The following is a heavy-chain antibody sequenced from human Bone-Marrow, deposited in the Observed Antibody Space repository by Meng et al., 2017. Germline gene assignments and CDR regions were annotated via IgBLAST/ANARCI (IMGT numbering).Heavy chain of an antibody. D-gene: IGHD4/OR15-4a*01. V-gene: IGHV3-30*01. CDR2: ISYDGSNK. CDR3: ARGANVGY. Sequence: GESLKISCAASGFTFSSYAMHWVRQAPGKGLEWVAVISYDGSNKYYADSVKGRFTISRDNSKNTLYLQMNSLRAEDTAVYYCARGANVGYWGQGTLVTVSS. J-gene: IGHJ4*02. CDR1: GFTFSSYA.